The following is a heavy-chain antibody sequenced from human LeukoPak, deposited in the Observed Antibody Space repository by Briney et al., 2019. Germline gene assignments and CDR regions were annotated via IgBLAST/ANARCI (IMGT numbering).Heavy chain of an antibody. CDR3: ARGRTYDFWSGYPTTFFDY. J-gene: IGHJ4*02. V-gene: IGHV1-8*01. CDR2: MNSNSGNT. CDR1: GYTFTSYD. Sequence: ASVKVSCKASGYTFTSYDINWVRQATGQGLEWMGWMNSNSGNTGYAQKFQGRVTMTGNTSISTAYMELSSLRSEDTAVYYCARGRTYDFWSGYPTTFFDYWGQGTLVTVSS. D-gene: IGHD3-3*01.